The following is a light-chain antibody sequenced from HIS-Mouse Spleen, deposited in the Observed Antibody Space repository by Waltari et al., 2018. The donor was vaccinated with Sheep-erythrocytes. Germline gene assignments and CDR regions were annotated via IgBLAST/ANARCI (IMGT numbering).Light chain of an antibody. CDR1: STDVGGYNY. Sequence: QSALTQPRPVSGSPGQSVTISCTGTSTDVGGYNYLSWYQQHPGKAPKLMIYDVSKRPSGVPDRFSGSKSGNTASLTISGLQAEDEADYYCCSYAGSYNHVFATGTKVTVL. J-gene: IGLJ1*01. V-gene: IGLV2-11*01. CDR2: DVS. CDR3: CSYAGSYNHV.